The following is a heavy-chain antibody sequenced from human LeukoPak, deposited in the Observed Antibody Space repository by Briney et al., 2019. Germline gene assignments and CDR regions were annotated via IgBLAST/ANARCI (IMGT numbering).Heavy chain of an antibody. CDR1: GGSISSSITTNY. V-gene: IGHV4-39*01. CDR2: IHYSGST. J-gene: IGHJ4*02. CDR3: ARKGTIAPTGASHFDY. Sequence: SETLSLTCTVSGGSISSSITTNYWHWVRQPPGKGLEWIGSIHYSGSTYYNPSLESRATISVDTSKNQFSVKLTSVTAADTAVYYCARKGTIAPTGASHFDYWGQGTLVTVSS. D-gene: IGHD6-13*01.